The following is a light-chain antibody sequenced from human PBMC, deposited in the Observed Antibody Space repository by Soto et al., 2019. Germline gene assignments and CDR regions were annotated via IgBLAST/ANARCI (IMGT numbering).Light chain of an antibody. J-gene: IGKJ2*01. V-gene: IGKV3-15*01. CDR3: QQYNNWPPMYT. CDR2: GAS. CDR1: QSVSSN. Sequence: EIVMTQSPATLSVSPGERATLSCRASQSVSSNLAWYQQKPGQAPRLLIYGASTRATGIPARLSGSGSGTEFTLTISILQSEDFAVYYCQQYNNWPPMYTFGQGTKLQIK.